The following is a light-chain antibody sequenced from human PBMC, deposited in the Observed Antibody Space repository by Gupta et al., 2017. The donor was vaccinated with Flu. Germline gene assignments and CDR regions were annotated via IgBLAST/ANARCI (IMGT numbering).Light chain of an antibody. V-gene: IGLV2-14*01. CDR3: TSYTNRSTFV. J-gene: IGLJ1*01. CDR1: SSDVSGYNF. CDR2: DVS. Sequence: QSALTQPAAVSGSPGQAINISCSGTSSDVSGYNFVSCYQHYQAKAPNLLFSDVSSRPSGPSNRFAAYYAATAALLTTSGLQAEDAADYYGTSYTNRSTFVFGTGTKVTVL.